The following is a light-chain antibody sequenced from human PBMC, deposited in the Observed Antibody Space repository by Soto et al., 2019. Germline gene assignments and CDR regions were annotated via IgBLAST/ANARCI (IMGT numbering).Light chain of an antibody. CDR1: QSVSSH. CDR3: QQRDKWPVT. J-gene: IGKJ4*01. CDR2: DAS. Sequence: EVVLTQSPATLSLSLGERATLSCTASQSVSSHLAWYQQKPGQAPRLLIYDASNRATGIPARFSGSGSGTDFTLSISSLEPEDFADYYCQQRDKWPVTFGGGTKVEFK. V-gene: IGKV3-11*01.